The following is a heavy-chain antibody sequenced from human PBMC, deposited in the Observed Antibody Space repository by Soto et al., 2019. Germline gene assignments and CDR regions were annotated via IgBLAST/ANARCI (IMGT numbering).Heavy chain of an antibody. CDR1: GGTFSTYA. CDR3: ASGIQLWLRRINSGYSG. CDR2: IIPMFGTA. J-gene: IGHJ4*02. Sequence: QVQLVQSGAEVKKPESSVKVSCKAPGGTFSTYAISWVRQAPGQGLEWMGGIIPMFGTANYAQRFQDRVTITADESTNTVYMALSSLISEDTAVYFCASGIQLWLRRINSGYSGWCQGTLVTVSS. D-gene: IGHD5-18*01. V-gene: IGHV1-69*12.